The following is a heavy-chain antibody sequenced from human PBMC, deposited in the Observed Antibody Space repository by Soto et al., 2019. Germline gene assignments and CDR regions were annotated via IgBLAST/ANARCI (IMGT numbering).Heavy chain of an antibody. D-gene: IGHD4-17*01. Sequence: VQLVESGGGVVQPGRSLRLSCAASGFTFSDYAMHWVRQAPGKGLEWVAVVSHDGRNTHYVDSVKGRFTISRDSSKNKVSLEMTSQGAEDTAVYYCAKVGRQGMGTYGFNDWGQGALVTVSS. J-gene: IGHJ4*02. V-gene: IGHV3-30*18. CDR2: VSHDGRNT. CDR3: AKVGRQGMGTYGFND. CDR1: GFTFSDYA.